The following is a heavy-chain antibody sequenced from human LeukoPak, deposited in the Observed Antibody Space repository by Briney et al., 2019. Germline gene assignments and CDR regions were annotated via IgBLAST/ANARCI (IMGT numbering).Heavy chain of an antibody. CDR2: IYYSGST. CDR3: ARVRSGDLYFDL. V-gene: IGHV4-59*01. D-gene: IGHD3-10*01. J-gene: IGHJ2*01. CDR1: GGSISSYY. Sequence: ASETLSLTCTVSGGSISSYYWSWIRQPPGKGLEWIGFIYYSGSTNNNPSLKSRVTISVDTSKNQFSQKLSSVTAADTAVYYCARVRSGDLYFDLWGRGTLVTVSS.